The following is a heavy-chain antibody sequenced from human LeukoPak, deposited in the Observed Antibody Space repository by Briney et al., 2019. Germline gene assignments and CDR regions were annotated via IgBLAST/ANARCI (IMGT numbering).Heavy chain of an antibody. V-gene: IGHV3-48*04. CDR2: ISESGTTM. D-gene: IGHD3-3*01. Sequence: GGSLRLSCTVSGFTVSSNSMSWVRQAPGEGLEWVSYISESGTTMYYADSVKGRFTISRDNTKNSLYLQMNSLRAEDTAVYYCTRDHLGVSVEFDYRGQGTLVTVSS. CDR3: TRDHLGVSVEFDY. J-gene: IGHJ4*02. CDR1: GFTVSSNS.